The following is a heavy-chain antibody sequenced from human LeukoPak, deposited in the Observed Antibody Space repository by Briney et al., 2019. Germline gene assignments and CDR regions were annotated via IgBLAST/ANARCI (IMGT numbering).Heavy chain of an antibody. D-gene: IGHD3-22*01. Sequence: SVKVSCKASGGTFSSYAISWVRQAPGQGLEWMGSIIPILGIANYAQKFQCRVTITADKSTSTAYMELSSLRSEDTAVYYCERDIRDDSSCYYYEDYWGQGTLVTVSS. CDR2: IIPILGIA. V-gene: IGHV1-69*04. CDR1: GGTFSSYA. CDR3: ERDIRDDSSCYYYEDY. J-gene: IGHJ4*02.